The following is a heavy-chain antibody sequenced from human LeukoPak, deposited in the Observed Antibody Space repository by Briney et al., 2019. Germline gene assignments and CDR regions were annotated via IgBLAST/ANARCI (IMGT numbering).Heavy chain of an antibody. CDR1: GFTFRDYE. J-gene: IGHJ3*02. V-gene: IGHV3-48*03. CDR3: ARDRMVRGVNDAFDI. Sequence: PGGSLRLSCAASGFTFRDYEMSWVRQAPGKGLEWVSYLTTTGSVIYYADSVKGRFTISRDNAKNSLYLQMNSLRDEDTAVYYCARDRMVRGVNDAFDIWGQGTMVTVSS. D-gene: IGHD3-10*01. CDR2: LTTTGSVI.